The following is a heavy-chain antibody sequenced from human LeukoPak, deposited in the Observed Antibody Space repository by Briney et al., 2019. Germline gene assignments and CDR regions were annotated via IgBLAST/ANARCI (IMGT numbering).Heavy chain of an antibody. J-gene: IGHJ4*02. D-gene: IGHD4-23*01. V-gene: IGHV3-66*01. CDR2: IYSDGST. Sequence: GGSLRLSCAASGLTVTSNYMSWVRQAPGKGLEWVSVIYSDGSTYYADPVKGRFSISRDNSKNTLYLQLNSLRVEDTAVYYCARRPDYGGTPTFDYWGQGTLVGDCS. CDR3: ARRPDYGGTPTFDY. CDR1: GLTVTSNY.